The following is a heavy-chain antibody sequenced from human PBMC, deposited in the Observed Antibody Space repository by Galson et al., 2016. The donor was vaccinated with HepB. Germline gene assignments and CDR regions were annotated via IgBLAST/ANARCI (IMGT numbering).Heavy chain of an antibody. D-gene: IGHD3-3*01. CDR3: AKGVLEDFDFLLRD. J-gene: IGHJ4*02. CDR2: ISHDGSTE. CDR1: GFTFNNFG. Sequence: RSLRLSCAGAGFTFNNFGIHWVRQAPGKGLEWVAAISHDGSTERYADSVKGRFAISRDHAKNTLYLQMNRLRAGDTAVYYCAKGVLEDFDFLLRDWGQGTLVTVSS. V-gene: IGHV3-30*18.